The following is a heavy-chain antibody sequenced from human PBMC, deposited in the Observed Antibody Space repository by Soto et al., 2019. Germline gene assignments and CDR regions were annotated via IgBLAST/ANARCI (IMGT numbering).Heavy chain of an antibody. CDR1: GFTFTSSA. J-gene: IGHJ4*02. V-gene: IGHV1-58*01. CDR2: IVVVSGNT. Sequence: SVKVSCKASGFTFTSSAVQRVRQARGQRLEWIGWIVVVSGNTNYAQKFQERVTITRDMSTSTAYMELSSLRSEDTAVYYCAAASGYWGKGTQGTVSS. D-gene: IGHD3-10*01. CDR3: AAASGY.